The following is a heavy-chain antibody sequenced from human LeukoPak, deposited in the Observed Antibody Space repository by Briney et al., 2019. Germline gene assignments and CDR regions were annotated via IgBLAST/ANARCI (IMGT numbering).Heavy chain of an antibody. J-gene: IGHJ4*02. Sequence: GGSLRLSCAASGFTFSSYAMSWVRQAPGKGLEWVSAISGSGGSTYYADSVKGRFTISRDNSKNTLYLQMNSLRAEDTAVYYCAKGGRDYYDSSGYPQIDYWGQGTLVTVSS. V-gene: IGHV3-23*01. CDR2: ISGSGGST. CDR3: AKGGRDYYDSSGYPQIDY. CDR1: GFTFSSYA. D-gene: IGHD3-22*01.